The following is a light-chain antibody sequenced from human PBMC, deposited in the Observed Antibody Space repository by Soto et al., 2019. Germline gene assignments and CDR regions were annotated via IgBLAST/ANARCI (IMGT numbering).Light chain of an antibody. V-gene: IGKV3-20*01. CDR1: QSGSGTY. CDR3: QQYGKSPLT. CDR2: GAS. Sequence: EIVLTQSPGTLSLSPGERATLSCRASQSGSGTYLAWYQQKPGQAPRLLISGASRRATGILDRFSGSGSGTDFTLTISSLEPEDFAVYYCQQYGKSPLTFGGGTKVDIK. J-gene: IGKJ4*01.